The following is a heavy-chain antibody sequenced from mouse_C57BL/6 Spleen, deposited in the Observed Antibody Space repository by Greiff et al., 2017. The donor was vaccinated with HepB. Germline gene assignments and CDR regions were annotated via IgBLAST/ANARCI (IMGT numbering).Heavy chain of an antibody. CDR2: IYPGDGDT. Sequence: VKLMESGPELVKPGASVKISCKASGYAFSSSWMNWVKQRPGKGLEWIGRIYPGDGDTNYNGEFKGKATLTADKSSSTAYMQLSSLTSEDSAVYFCARSRAYDYDDYAMDYWGQGTSVTVSS. V-gene: IGHV1-82*01. CDR3: ARSRAYDYDDYAMDY. D-gene: IGHD2-4*01. J-gene: IGHJ4*01. CDR1: GYAFSSSW.